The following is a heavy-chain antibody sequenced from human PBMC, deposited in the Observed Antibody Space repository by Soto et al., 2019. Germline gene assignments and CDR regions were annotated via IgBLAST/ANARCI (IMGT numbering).Heavy chain of an antibody. J-gene: IGHJ4*02. CDR3: ARSNSGIAAEFDY. D-gene: IGHD6-13*01. CDR1: GGSISSYY. V-gene: IGHV4-59*01. CDR2: IYYSGST. Sequence: SETLSLTCTVSGGSISSYYWSWVRQPPGKGLEWIGYIYYSGSTNYNPSLKSRVTISVDTSKNQFSLKLSSVTAADTAVYYCARSNSGIAAEFDYWGQGTLVTVSS.